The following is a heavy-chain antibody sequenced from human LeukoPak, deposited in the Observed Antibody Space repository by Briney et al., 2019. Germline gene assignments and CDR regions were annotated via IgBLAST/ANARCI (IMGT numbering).Heavy chain of an antibody. Sequence: PGGSLRLSSAASGFTFSSYDMHWVRQATGKGLEWVSAIGTAGDTYYPGSVKGRFTISRENAKNSLYLQMNSLRAGDTAVYYCARGHSYGLLDAFDIWGQGTMVTVSS. J-gene: IGHJ3*02. CDR3: ARGHSYGLLDAFDI. CDR2: IGTAGDT. V-gene: IGHV3-13*01. CDR1: GFTFSSYD. D-gene: IGHD5-18*01.